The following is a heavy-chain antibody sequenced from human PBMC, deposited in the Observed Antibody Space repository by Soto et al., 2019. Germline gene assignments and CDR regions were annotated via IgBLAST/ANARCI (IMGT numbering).Heavy chain of an antibody. Sequence: SGPTLVNPTQTLTLTCSFSGFSLTTSGVGVGWIRHPPGKALEWLALIYWNDDKRYSPSLKSRLTVTKDTSKNQVVLTMTNMDPVDTATYYCAHMRRRRIAARHGMDVWGQGTTVPVSS. D-gene: IGHD6-6*01. CDR1: GFSLTTSGVG. J-gene: IGHJ6*01. CDR3: AHMRRRRIAARHGMDV. V-gene: IGHV2-5*01. CDR2: IYWNDDK.